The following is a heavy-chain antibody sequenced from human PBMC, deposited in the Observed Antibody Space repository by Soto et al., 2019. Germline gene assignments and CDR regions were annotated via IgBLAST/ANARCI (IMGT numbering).Heavy chain of an antibody. Sequence: QVQLQESGPGLVKPSETLSLTCSVSGASISSSYWSWIRQSPGKGLEWIGYVYYSGSTKYNPSLKSRVTISVDTSKNQFSLKLSSVTAADTAVYYCARGYYDSSGQSNTFDIWGQGTMVTVSS. J-gene: IGHJ3*02. V-gene: IGHV4-59*01. CDR3: ARGYYDSSGQSNTFDI. D-gene: IGHD3-22*01. CDR2: VYYSGST. CDR1: GASISSSY.